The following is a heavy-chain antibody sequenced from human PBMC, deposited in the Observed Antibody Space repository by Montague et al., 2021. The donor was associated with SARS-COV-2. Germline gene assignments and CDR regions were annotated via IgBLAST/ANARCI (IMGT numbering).Heavy chain of an antibody. V-gene: IGHV4-39*01. Sequence: SETLSLTCTVSGGSISSSSYYWGWIRQPPGKGLEWIGSIYYSGSTYYNPSLKSRVTISVDTSKNQFSLKLSSVTAADTAVYYCAGNRRITMIVVVIGSRFDPWGQGTLVTVSS. CDR2: IYYSGST. CDR1: GGSISSSSYY. CDR3: AGNRRITMIVVVIGSRFDP. D-gene: IGHD3-22*01. J-gene: IGHJ5*02.